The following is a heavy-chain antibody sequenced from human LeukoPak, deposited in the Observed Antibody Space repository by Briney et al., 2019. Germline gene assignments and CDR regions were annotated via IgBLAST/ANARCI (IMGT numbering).Heavy chain of an antibody. V-gene: IGHV4-39*01. CDR1: GGSISSNSYY. Sequence: SSETLSLTCTVSGGSISSNSYYWGWIRQPPGKGLEWIGSIYYSGSTYYNPSLKSRVAISVDTSKNQFSLKLSSVTAADTAVNYCASSENSGDNSGYFDYGGQGTLVTVSS. CDR2: IYYSGST. CDR3: ASSENSGDNSGYFDY. J-gene: IGHJ4*02. D-gene: IGHD4-23*01.